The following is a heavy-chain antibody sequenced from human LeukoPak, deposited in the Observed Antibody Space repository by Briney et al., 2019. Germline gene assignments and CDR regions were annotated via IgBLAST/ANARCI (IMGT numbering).Heavy chain of an antibody. Sequence: PGGSLRLSCAASGFTFSTYWMHWVRQAPGKGLVWVSRINSDGSSTSYADSVKGRFTISRDNAKNTLSLQMNSLRAEDTAVFYCARAVPGKDLFGYWGQGTLVTVSS. J-gene: IGHJ4*02. CDR2: INSDGSST. V-gene: IGHV3-74*01. D-gene: IGHD2-2*01. CDR3: ARAVPGKDLFGY. CDR1: GFTFSTYW.